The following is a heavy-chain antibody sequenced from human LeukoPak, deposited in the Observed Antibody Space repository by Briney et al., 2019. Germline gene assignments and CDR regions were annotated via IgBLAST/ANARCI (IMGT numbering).Heavy chain of an antibody. J-gene: IGHJ2*01. D-gene: IGHD3-16*02. CDR2: IGLGGGLI. Sequence: SGGSLRLSCSTYRFTLRSYSMNWVRRAPGKGLEWVSSIGLGGGLIFYAESVKGRFSISRDDAMNSLCLRMDSLRVDYTAVYYCARLAGSRYPWYLDLWGRGTLVTVSS. CDR1: RFTLRSYS. CDR3: ARLAGSRYPWYLDL. V-gene: IGHV3-21*06.